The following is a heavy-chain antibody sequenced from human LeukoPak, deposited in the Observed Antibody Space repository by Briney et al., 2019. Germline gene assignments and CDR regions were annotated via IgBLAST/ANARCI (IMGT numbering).Heavy chain of an antibody. CDR3: ARATDSGSYNVDY. D-gene: IGHD3-10*01. J-gene: IGHJ4*02. Sequence: GASVKVSCKASGYTFTSYDINWVRQATGQGLEWMGWMNPNSGNTGYAQKFQGRVIMTRNTSISTAYMELSSLRSENTAVYYCARATDSGSYNVDYWGQGTLVTVSS. CDR2: MNPNSGNT. V-gene: IGHV1-8*01. CDR1: GYTFTSYD.